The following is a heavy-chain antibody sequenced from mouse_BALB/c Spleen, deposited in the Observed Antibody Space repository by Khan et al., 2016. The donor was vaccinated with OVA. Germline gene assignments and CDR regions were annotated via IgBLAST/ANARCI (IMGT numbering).Heavy chain of an antibody. CDR2: IWSGGST. D-gene: IGHD2-4*01. CDR3: ARNYDYDEGLAY. J-gene: IGHJ3*01. Sequence: QVQLQQSGPGLVQPSQSLSITCTVSGFSLTSYGIHWVRQSPGKGLEWLGVIWSGGSTDYSEAFISRLSISKDNSKSQVFFKMNSLQANDTAIYSCARNYDYDEGLAYWGQGTLVTVSA. V-gene: IGHV2-2*02. CDR1: GFSLTSYG.